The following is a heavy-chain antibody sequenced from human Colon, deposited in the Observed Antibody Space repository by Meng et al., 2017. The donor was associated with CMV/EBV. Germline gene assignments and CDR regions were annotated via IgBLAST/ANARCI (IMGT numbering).Heavy chain of an antibody. J-gene: IGHJ4*02. CDR1: GFTFSSYW. D-gene: IGHD1-26*01. V-gene: IGHV3-74*01. Sequence: GESLKISCAASGFTFSSYWMHWVRQAPGKGLVWVARINSHGTSTTYADSVKGRFTISRDNAKNTLYLQMISLRAEDTAVYYCVRDRQAVGATDLDSWGQGTLVTVSS. CDR2: INSHGTST. CDR3: VRDRQAVGATDLDS.